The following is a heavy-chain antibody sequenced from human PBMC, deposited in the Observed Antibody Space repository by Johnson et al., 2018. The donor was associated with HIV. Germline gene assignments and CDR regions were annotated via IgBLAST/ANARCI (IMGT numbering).Heavy chain of an antibody. J-gene: IGHJ3*02. CDR2: IKQDGSEK. CDR1: GFTSSTSV. D-gene: IGHD5-24*01. V-gene: IGHV3-7*03. Sequence: VQLVESGGDVVQPGRSLRLSCAASGFTSSTSVLHWVRQAPGKGLEWVANIKQDGSEKYSVDSVKGRFTISRDNAKNSLYLQMNSLRAEDTAVYYCARDRAVPDDGYNDYAFDIWGQGTMVTVSS. CDR3: ARDRAVPDDGYNDYAFDI.